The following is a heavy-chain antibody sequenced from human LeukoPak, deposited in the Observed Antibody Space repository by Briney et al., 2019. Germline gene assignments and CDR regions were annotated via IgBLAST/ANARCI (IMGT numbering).Heavy chain of an antibody. D-gene: IGHD5-18*01. Sequence: PGRSLRLSCAASGFTFSSYGMHWVRQAPGRGLEWVAVISYDGSNKYYADSVKGRFTISRDNSKNTLYLQMNSLRAEDTAVYYCARASMVNLDYWGQGTLVTVSS. CDR3: ARASMVNLDY. CDR1: GFTFSSYG. V-gene: IGHV3-30*03. CDR2: ISYDGSNK. J-gene: IGHJ4*02.